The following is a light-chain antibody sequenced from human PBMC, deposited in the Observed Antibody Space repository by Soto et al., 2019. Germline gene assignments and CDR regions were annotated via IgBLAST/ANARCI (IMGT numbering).Light chain of an antibody. Sequence: QSVLPQPPSASGTPGQRVTISCSGGSSNIGSNTVNWYQQLPGTAPNLLIYSNNQRPSGVPDRFSGSKSGTSASLAISGLQSEDEADYYCAAWDDSLNAVVFGGGTKLTVL. J-gene: IGLJ2*01. CDR3: AAWDDSLNAVV. V-gene: IGLV1-44*01. CDR2: SNN. CDR1: SSNIGSNT.